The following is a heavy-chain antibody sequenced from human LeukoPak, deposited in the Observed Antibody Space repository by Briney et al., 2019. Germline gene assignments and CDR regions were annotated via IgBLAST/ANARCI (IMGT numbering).Heavy chain of an antibody. D-gene: IGHD4-17*01. J-gene: IGHJ4*02. CDR1: GYTFTAYY. CDR3: ARALGYYGNNRVYYFDY. V-gene: IGHV1-2*02. Sequence: ASVKVSCKASGYTFTAYYIHWVRQAPGQGLEWMGWINPNSGGTNYAQKFQGRVSMTRDTSISTAYLDLSGLTSDDTAMYYCARALGYYGNNRVYYFDYWGQGSLVTVSS. CDR2: INPNSGGT.